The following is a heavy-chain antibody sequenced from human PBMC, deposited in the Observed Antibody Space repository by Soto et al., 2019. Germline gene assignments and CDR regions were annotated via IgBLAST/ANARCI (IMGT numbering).Heavy chain of an antibody. D-gene: IGHD3-10*01. CDR1: GGSISSSGYY. CDR3: AIRLWFGELNYYYGMDV. CDR2: IYYGGST. Sequence: SETLSLTCTVSGGSISSSGYYWGWIRQPPGKGLEWIGSIYYGGSTYYNPSLKSRVTISVDPSKNQFSLKLSSVTATETAVYYCAIRLWFGELNYYYGMDVGGQGTTVTLSS. V-gene: IGHV4-39*01. J-gene: IGHJ6*02.